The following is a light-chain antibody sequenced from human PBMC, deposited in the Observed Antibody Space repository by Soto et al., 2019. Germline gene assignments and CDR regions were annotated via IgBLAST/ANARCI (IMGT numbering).Light chain of an antibody. J-gene: IGKJ1*01. CDR2: DAS. CDR1: ESISSW. Sequence: DIQMTQSPSTLSASVGDRVTIPCRASESISSWLAWYQQSPGKAPKLLIYDASTLESGVPSRFSGSGSGTEFTLTISSLQPDDFAAYYCQQYNSYWTFGQGTKV. V-gene: IGKV1-5*01. CDR3: QQYNSYWT.